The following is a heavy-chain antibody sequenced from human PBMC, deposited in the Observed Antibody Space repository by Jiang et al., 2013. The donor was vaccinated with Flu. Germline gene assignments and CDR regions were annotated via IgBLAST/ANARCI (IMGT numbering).Heavy chain of an antibody. CDR3: ARHQARGGYGDLDY. Sequence: CGAEVKKPGESLKISCKGSGYHFANYWIAWVRQMPGKGLEWMGIIFPGDSDIKYSPSFQGLVTISADKSINTAYLQWSSLKASDTAMYYCARHQARGGYGDLDYWGQGILVTVSS. V-gene: IGHV5-51*01. D-gene: IGHD5-12*01. J-gene: IGHJ4*02. CDR2: IFPGDSDI. CDR1: GYHFANYW.